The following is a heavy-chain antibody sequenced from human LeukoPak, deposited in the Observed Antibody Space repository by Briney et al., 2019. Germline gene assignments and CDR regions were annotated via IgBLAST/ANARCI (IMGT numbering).Heavy chain of an antibody. Sequence: SETLSLTCTVSGDSISRSTYYWAWIRQPPGKGLEWIGSVYYGRSPYFNPPLESRATISVDTSKNHFSLKMSSVTAADTAVYYCARSSGTGTFSYWGQGTLVTVSS. CDR1: GDSISRSTYY. V-gene: IGHV4-39*02. CDR3: ARSSGTGTFSY. D-gene: IGHD6-25*01. CDR2: VYYGRSP. J-gene: IGHJ4*02.